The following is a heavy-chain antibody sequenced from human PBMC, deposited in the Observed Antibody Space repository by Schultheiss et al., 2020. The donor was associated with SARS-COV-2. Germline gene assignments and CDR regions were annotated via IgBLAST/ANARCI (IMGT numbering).Heavy chain of an antibody. Sequence: ASVKVSCKASGYTFTGYYMHWVRQAPGQGLEWMGIINPSGGSTSYAQKFQGRVTMTRDTSTSTVYMELSSLRSEDTAVYYCARDLRAFRFDPWGQGTLVTVSS. CDR2: INPSGGST. CDR1: GYTFTGYY. J-gene: IGHJ5*02. CDR3: ARDLRAFRFDP. V-gene: IGHV1-46*01. D-gene: IGHD5-24*01.